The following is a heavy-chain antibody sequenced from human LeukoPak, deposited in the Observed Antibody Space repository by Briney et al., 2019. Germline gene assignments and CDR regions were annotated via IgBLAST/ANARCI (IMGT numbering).Heavy chain of an antibody. CDR2: INPSDGTT. V-gene: IGHV1-46*01. Sequence: ASVKVSCKASGYSFSSYYMHWVRQAPGQGLEWMGVINPSDGTTRYAQRFQGTVTMTRDTSTSTVYMDLSSLIYDDTAVYYCARGLTNTVTDYWGQGTRVTVSS. CDR3: ARGLTNTVTDY. CDR1: GYSFSSYY. J-gene: IGHJ4*02. D-gene: IGHD4-17*01.